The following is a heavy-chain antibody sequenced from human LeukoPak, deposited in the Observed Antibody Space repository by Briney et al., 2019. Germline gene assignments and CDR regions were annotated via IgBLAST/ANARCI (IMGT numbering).Heavy chain of an antibody. J-gene: IGHJ6*03. CDR1: GFTFSDSA. CDR3: TNMDV. CDR2: MRSKANTYAT. Sequence: PGGSLRLSCAASGFTFSDSALHWVRQASGKGLEWVGLMRSKANTYATAYVASVKGRFTISRDDSKNTASLQMNSLKTEDTAVYYCTNMDVWGKGTTVTVSS. V-gene: IGHV3-73*01.